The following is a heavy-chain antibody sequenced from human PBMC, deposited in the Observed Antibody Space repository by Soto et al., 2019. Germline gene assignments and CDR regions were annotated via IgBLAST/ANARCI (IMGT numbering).Heavy chain of an antibody. CDR3: ARDHVVVAATFRASYYGMAV. CDR2: ISYDGSNK. J-gene: IGHJ6*02. V-gene: IGHV3-30-3*01. CDR1: GFTFSSYA. Sequence: QVQLVESGGGVVQPGRSLRLSCAASGFTFSSYAMHWVRQAPGKGLEWVAVISYDGSNKYYADSVKGRFTISRDNSKNTLYLQMNSLRAEDTAVYYCARDHVVVAATFRASYYGMAVWGQGTTVTVSS. D-gene: IGHD2-15*01.